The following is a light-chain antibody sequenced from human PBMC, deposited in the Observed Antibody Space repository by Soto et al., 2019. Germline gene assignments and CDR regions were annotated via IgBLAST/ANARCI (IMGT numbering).Light chain of an antibody. V-gene: IGKV3-20*01. CDR1: QTVSSSY. CDR3: QQYGSSPIT. J-gene: IGKJ5*01. Sequence: IVLTQSPGTLSLSPGERGTLSCRASQTVSSSYLAWYQQKPGQAPRLLMYGASSRATGIPERFSGSGSGTDFTLTISRLEPEDFAMYYCQQYGSSPITFGQGTRLEIK. CDR2: GAS.